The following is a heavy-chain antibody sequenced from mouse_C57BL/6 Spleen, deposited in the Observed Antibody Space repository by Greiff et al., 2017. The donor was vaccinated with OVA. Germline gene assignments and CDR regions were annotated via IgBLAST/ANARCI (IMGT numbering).Heavy chain of an antibody. CDR2: ISNLAYSI. Sequence: EVKLMESGGGLVQPGGSLKLSCAASGFTFSDYGMAWVRQAPRKGPEWVAFISNLAYSIYYADTVTGRFTISIENAKNTLYLEMGSLRSEDTAMYYCARDYYGSSSFAYWGQGTLVTVSA. J-gene: IGHJ3*01. CDR1: GFTFSDYG. CDR3: ARDYYGSSSFAY. V-gene: IGHV5-15*01. D-gene: IGHD1-1*01.